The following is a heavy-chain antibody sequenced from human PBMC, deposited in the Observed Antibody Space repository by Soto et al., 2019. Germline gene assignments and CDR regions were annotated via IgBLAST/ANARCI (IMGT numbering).Heavy chain of an antibody. V-gene: IGHV3-30*03. J-gene: IGHJ4*02. CDR3: SSWNPGY. CDR1: GFTFSSYG. Sequence: QVQLVESGGGVVQPGRSLRLSCAASGFTFSSYGMHWVRQAPGKGLEWVAVISYDGSNKYYADSVKGRFTISRDNSKNTLYLQMNSLRAEDTAVYYCSSWNPGYWGQGTLVSVST. D-gene: IGHD1-1*01. CDR2: ISYDGSNK.